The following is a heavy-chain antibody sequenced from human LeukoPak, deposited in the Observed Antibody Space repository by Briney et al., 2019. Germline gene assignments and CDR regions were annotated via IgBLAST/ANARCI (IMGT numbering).Heavy chain of an antibody. CDR1: GYSFTSHW. CDR3: ARHYDDYGDC. V-gene: IGHV5-51*01. J-gene: IGHJ4*02. D-gene: IGHD4-17*01. Sequence: GESLKISCKGSGYSFTSHWIGWVRQMPGKGLEWMGIIYPGDSDTRYSPSFQGQVTISADKSINTAYLQWSTLKASDTAMYYCARHYDDYGDCWGQGTLVTVFS. CDR2: IYPGDSDT.